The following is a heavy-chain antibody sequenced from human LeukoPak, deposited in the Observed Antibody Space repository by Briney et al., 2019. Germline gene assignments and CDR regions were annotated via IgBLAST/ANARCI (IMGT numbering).Heavy chain of an antibody. CDR2: IYYSGST. V-gene: IGHV4-61*01. CDR1: GGSVSSGSYY. CDR3: ARGPLAGFEHDY. D-gene: IGHD2-15*01. J-gene: IGHJ4*02. Sequence: SETLSLTCTVSGGSVSSGSYYWSWIRQPPGKGMEWIGYIYYSGSTNYNPSLKSRVTISVDTSKNQFSLKLSSVTAADTAVYYCARGPLAGFEHDYWGQGTLVTVPS.